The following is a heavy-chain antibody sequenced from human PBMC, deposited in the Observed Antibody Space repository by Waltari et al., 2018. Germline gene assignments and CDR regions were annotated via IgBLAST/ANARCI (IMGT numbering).Heavy chain of an antibody. Sequence: EVQLVESGGGLVQPGGSLRLSCTASGFTFSSFLMLWVPPPPGKGLVWVSRINSDGSSTIYADSVKGRFTISRDNAKNTLYLQMNSLRAEDTAVYYCAREINWNDGGRFFDSWGQGTLVTVSS. CDR3: AREINWNDGGRFFDS. J-gene: IGHJ4*02. V-gene: IGHV3-74*01. CDR1: GFTFSSFL. CDR2: INSDGSST. D-gene: IGHD1-20*01.